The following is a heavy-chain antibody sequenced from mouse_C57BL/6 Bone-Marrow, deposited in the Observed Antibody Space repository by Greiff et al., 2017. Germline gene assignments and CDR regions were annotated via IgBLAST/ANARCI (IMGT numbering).Heavy chain of an antibody. CDR1: GFTFSSYG. CDR3: ARLYYYGSPWFAY. V-gene: IGHV5-6*02. CDR2: ISSGGSYT. Sequence: DVMLVESGGDLVKPGGSLKLSCAASGFTFSSYGMSWVRQTPDKRLEWVATISSGGSYTYYPDSVKGRFTISRDNAKNTLYLQMSSLKSEDTAMYYCARLYYYGSPWFAYWGQGTLVTVSA. D-gene: IGHD1-1*01. J-gene: IGHJ3*01.